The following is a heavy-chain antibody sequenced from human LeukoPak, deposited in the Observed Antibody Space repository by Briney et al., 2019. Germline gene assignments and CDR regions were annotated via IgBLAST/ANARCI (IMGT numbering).Heavy chain of an antibody. CDR2: IKSDGST. CDR3: ARAPSEIGGYYPEYFRH. D-gene: IGHD3-22*01. CDR1: GFTFSSYW. V-gene: IGHV3-74*01. J-gene: IGHJ1*01. Sequence: GGSLRLSCAASGFTFSSYWMHWVRQAPGKGLVCVSRIKSDGSTNYADSAKGRFTISRHNAKNTISLQMNSLRAADTGVYYCARAPSEIGGYYPEYFRHWGQGTLVTVSS.